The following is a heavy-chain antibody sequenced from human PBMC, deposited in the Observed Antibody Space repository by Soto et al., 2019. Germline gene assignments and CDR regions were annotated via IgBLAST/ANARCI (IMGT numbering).Heavy chain of an antibody. CDR1: GGSINSYY. CDR3: ARSRGNPAGVEFDS. D-gene: IGHD1-1*01. J-gene: IGHJ4*02. Sequence: SETLSLTCTVSGGSINSYYWSWIRQPPGKGLEWIWYIFYSGSTDYNPSLKSRVTISVDTSNNHFSLKLSSVTAADTAVYYCARSRGNPAGVEFDSWGQGTLVT. CDR2: IFYSGST. V-gene: IGHV4-59*01.